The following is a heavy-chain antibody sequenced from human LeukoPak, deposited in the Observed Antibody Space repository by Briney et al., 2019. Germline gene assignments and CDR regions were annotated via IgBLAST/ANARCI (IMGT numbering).Heavy chain of an antibody. CDR3: ARGHWDDCSSTSCYTWGYNWFDP. V-gene: IGHV4-61*02. J-gene: IGHJ5*02. CDR2: IYTSGST. D-gene: IGHD2-2*02. Sequence: SETLSLTCTVSGGSISSGSYYWSWIRQPAGKGLEWIGRIYTSGSTNYNPSLKSRVTISVDTSKNQFSLKLSSVTAADTAVYYCARGHWDDCSSTSCYTWGYNWFDPWGQGTLVTVSS. CDR1: GGSISSGSYY.